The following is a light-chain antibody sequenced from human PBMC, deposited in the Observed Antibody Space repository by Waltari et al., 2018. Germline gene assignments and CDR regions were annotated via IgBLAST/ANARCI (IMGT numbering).Light chain of an antibody. CDR2: GAS. V-gene: IGKV1-39*01. CDR3: QHGYSTLYT. Sequence: DIQMTQSPSSLSASVGDRVTITCRASQNIATYLNWYQQKPGKAPNLLIYGASNLQSGVPSRFSGSGSGTDFTLTISSLQREDLAIYYCQHGYSTLYTFGQGTNPEIK. J-gene: IGKJ2*01. CDR1: QNIATY.